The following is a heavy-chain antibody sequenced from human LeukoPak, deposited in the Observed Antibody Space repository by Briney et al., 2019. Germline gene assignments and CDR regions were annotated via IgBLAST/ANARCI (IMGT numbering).Heavy chain of an antibody. CDR3: ASEGVVAAIGY. CDR1: RGSIISGGYY. J-gene: IGHJ4*02. D-gene: IGHD2-15*01. Sequence: SETLSLTSTVSRGSIISGGYYWSWIRQHPGKGLEWIGYIYYSGSTYYNPSLKSRVTISVDTSKNQFSLKLSSVTAADTAVYYCASEGVVAAIGYWGQGTLVTVSS. V-gene: IGHV4-31*03. CDR2: IYYSGST.